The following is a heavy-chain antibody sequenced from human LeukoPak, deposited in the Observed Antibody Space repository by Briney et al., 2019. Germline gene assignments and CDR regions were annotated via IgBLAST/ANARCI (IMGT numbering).Heavy chain of an antibody. CDR3: ARRSCCGGSCNFDY. CDR1: GYRVTNYW. J-gene: IGHJ4*02. D-gene: IGHD2-15*01. CDR2: IYPSDSDT. Sequence: GDSLQISCKGPGYRVTNYWIGWMRQMPAKGQEWMGSIYPSDSDTRDSPSFQGQVTISADKSISPAYLQWSSLKASDSAMFYCARRSCCGGSCNFDYWGQGTLVTVSS. V-gene: IGHV5-51*01.